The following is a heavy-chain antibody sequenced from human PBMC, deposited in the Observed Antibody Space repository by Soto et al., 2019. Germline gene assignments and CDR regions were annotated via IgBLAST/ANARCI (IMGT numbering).Heavy chain of an antibody. J-gene: IGHJ4*02. CDR3: LRDQRHWNEFADQ. CDR1: GFAFGSYW. V-gene: IGHV3-74*01. CDR2: ISQDGTIA. Sequence: VQLVESGGGLVQPGGSLRLSCAASGFAFGSYWMHWVRQAPGKGLVWVSRISQDGTIATQADSVKGRFTISTDNAKNTLYLQMNSLRADDTAVYYCLRDQRHWNEFADQWGQGTLVTVSS. D-gene: IGHD1-1*01.